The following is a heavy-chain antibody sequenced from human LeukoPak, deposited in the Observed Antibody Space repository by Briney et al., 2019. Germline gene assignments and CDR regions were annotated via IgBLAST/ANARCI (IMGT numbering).Heavy chain of an antibody. D-gene: IGHD3-22*01. J-gene: IGHJ4*02. V-gene: IGHV1-69*05. CDR1: GGTFSSYA. Sequence: ASVKVSCKASGGTFSSYAISWVRQAPGQGLEWMGRIIPFVGRVNSAQKFQGRVTITTDESTSTAYMELSSLRSEDTAVYYCARGVDSSGYYCYYWGQGTLVTVSS. CDR3: ARGVDSSGYYCYY. CDR2: IIPFVGRV.